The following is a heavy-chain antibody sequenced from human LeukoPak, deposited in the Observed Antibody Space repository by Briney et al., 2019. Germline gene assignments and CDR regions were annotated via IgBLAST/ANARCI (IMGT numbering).Heavy chain of an antibody. J-gene: IGHJ6*02. CDR1: GYTFTSYY. CDR3: ARGELVTAIGGYYYGMDV. CDR2: INPSGGST. V-gene: IGHV1-46*01. D-gene: IGHD2-21*02. Sequence: ASVKVSCKASGYTFTSYYMHWARQAPGQGLEWMGIINPSGGSTSYAQKFQGRVTMTRDTSTSTVYMELSSLRSEDTAVYYCARGELVTAIGGYYYGMDVWGQGTTVTVSS.